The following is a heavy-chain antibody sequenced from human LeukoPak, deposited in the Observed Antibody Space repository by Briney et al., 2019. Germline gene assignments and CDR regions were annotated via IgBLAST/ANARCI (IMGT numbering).Heavy chain of an antibody. D-gene: IGHD3-22*01. V-gene: IGHV3-33*01. J-gene: IGHJ6*04. CDR3: GRVGDYDRSGYPGMDV. CDR1: GFTFSSYG. Sequence: GGSLRLSCAASGFTFSSYGMHWVRQAPGKGLEWVAVIWYDGSNKYYADSLKGRFTIFRDNSKNTLYLQMNSLIAGDTAVYYWGRVGDYDRSGYPGMDVWGKGTTVTVSS. CDR2: IWYDGSNK.